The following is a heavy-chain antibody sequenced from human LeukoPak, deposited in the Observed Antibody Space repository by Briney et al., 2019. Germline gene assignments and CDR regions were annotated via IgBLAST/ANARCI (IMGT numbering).Heavy chain of an antibody. CDR3: ARPGGYCSGNTCEGAFDI. V-gene: IGHV5-51*01. Sequence: GESLQISCNASGYTFTTYWIGWVRPMPGKGLEWMGIIFPADSDTKYSPSFQGQATMSADKSISTAYLQWSSLKVSDTATYYCARPGGYCSGNTCEGAFDIWGQGTVVTVSS. CDR1: GYTFTTYW. CDR2: IFPADSDT. D-gene: IGHD2-15*01. J-gene: IGHJ3*02.